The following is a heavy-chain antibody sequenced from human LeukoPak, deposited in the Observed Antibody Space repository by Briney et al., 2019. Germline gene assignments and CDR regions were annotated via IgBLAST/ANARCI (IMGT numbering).Heavy chain of an antibody. CDR1: GYTFTSYG. Sequence: ASVKVSCKASGYTFTSYGISWVRQAPGQGLEWMGWISAYNGNTNYAQKLQGRVTMTTDTSTSTAYMELRSLRSDDTAVYYCARDKGALISRSITIFGVVPENWFDPWGQGTLVTVSS. CDR3: ARDKGALISRSITIFGVVPENWFDP. J-gene: IGHJ5*02. D-gene: IGHD3-3*01. CDR2: ISAYNGNT. V-gene: IGHV1-18*01.